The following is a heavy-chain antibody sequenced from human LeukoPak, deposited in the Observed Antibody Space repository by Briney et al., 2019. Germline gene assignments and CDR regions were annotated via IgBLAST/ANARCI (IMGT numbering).Heavy chain of an antibody. D-gene: IGHD3-10*01. V-gene: IGHV3-23*01. CDR2: ISGSGSST. CDR1: GFTFRNYA. J-gene: IGHJ4*02. Sequence: GGSLRLSCAASGFTFRNYAMSWVRQAPGKGLEWVSVISGSGSSTYYADSVKGRFTISRDNSKNTLYLQMNSLRAEDTAVYYCAKGYYYRSGTNFDYGGKGPLVTVSA. CDR3: AKGYYYRSGTNFDY.